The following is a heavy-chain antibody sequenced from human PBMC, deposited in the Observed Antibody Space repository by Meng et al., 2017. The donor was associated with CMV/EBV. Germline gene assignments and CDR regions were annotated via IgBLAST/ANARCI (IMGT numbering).Heavy chain of an antibody. V-gene: IGHV3-53*01. CDR3: AREVRSSSWYGEGENWFDP. Sequence: GRSLRLSCAASGFTVSSNYMSWVRQAPGKGLEWVSVIYSGGSTYYADSVKGRFTISRDNSKNTLYRQMNSLRAEDTAVYYCAREVRSSSWYGEGENWFDPWGQGTLVTVSS. CDR1: GFTVSSNY. J-gene: IGHJ5*02. D-gene: IGHD6-13*01. CDR2: IYSGGST.